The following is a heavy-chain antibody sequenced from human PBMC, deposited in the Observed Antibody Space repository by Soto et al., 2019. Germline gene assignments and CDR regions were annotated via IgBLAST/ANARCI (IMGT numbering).Heavy chain of an antibody. D-gene: IGHD2-8*01. V-gene: IGHV1-8*01. CDR2: MKTNSDNT. Sequence: QVQLVQSGAEVKKPGASVKISCKASGYTFTSYDINWVRQAAGQGLEWMGWMKTNSDNTGYAKNFQGRVSMTRATSTNPAYMELSGLRSADTAVYSCARSGYCPNGVCYFGAFDYWGQGTLVTVSS. J-gene: IGHJ4*02. CDR3: ARSGYCPNGVCYFGAFDY. CDR1: GYTFTSYD.